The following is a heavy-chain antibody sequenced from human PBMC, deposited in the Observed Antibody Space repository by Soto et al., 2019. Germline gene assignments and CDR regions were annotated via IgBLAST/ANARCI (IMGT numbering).Heavy chain of an antibody. Sequence: PGGSLRLSCAASGLTFSNYAMSWVSQAQGKGLEWVSGIPTRGSDTYYADSVKGRFTISRDNAKNTLFLQMDSLRAEDTALYYCARDQIGPGPTIAHWGRGTLVTVSS. CDR1: GLTFSNYA. J-gene: IGHJ5*02. D-gene: IGHD1-26*01. CDR2: IPTRGSDT. CDR3: ARDQIGPGPTIAH. V-gene: IGHV3-23*01.